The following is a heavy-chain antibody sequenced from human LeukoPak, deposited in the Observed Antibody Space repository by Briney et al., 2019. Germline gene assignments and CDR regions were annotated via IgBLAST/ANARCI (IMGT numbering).Heavy chain of an antibody. CDR1: GGTLSSYV. V-gene: IGHV1-69*13. Sequence: SVKVSCKASGGTLSSYVINWVRQAPGQGLEWMGGISPLFGTPNYAQRFQGGLTITADESTNTVYMELSSLRFDDTAVYYCASLPETYSSGLYTVDYWGQGTLLTVSS. J-gene: IGHJ4*02. CDR2: ISPLFGTP. CDR3: ASLPETYSSGLYTVDY. D-gene: IGHD6-19*01.